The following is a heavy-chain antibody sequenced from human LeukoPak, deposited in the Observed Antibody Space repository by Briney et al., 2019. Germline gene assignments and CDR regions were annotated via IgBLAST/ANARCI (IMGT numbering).Heavy chain of an antibody. CDR1: GGTLSSYA. D-gene: IGHD6-13*01. CDR2: IIPILGIA. Sequence: ASVKVSCKASGGTLSSYAISWVRQAPGQGLEWMGRIIPILGIANYAQKFQGRVTITADKSTSTAYMELSSLRSEDTAVYYCARDRSEQQLVSNWFDPWGQGTLVTVSS. J-gene: IGHJ5*02. CDR3: ARDRSEQQLVSNWFDP. V-gene: IGHV1-69*04.